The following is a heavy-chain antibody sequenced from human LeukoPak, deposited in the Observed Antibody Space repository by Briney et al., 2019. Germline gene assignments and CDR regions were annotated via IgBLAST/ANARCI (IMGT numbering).Heavy chain of an antibody. CDR3: TTFNSGSYYWCFDY. J-gene: IGHJ4*02. Sequence: GGSLRLSCAASGFAFSNAWMSWVRQAPGKGLEWVGRIKSRTDGATTDYAAPVKGRFTISRDDSKNTLYLQMNSLKTEDTAVYYCTTFNSGSYYWCFDYWGQGTLVTVSS. D-gene: IGHD1-26*01. V-gene: IGHV3-15*01. CDR2: IKSRTDGATT. CDR1: GFAFSNAW.